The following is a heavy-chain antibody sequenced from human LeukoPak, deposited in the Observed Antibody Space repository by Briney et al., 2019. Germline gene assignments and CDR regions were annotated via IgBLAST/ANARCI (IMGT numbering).Heavy chain of an antibody. CDR3: ARGSELTKNWFDP. J-gene: IGHJ5*02. CDR1: GGSISSYY. CDR2: IYYSGST. D-gene: IGHD4-11*01. V-gene: IGHV4-59*12. Sequence: SETLSLTCTVSGGSISSYYWSWIRQPPGKGLEWIGYIYYSGSTNYNPSLKSRVTISVDTSKNQFSLKLSSVTAADTAVYYCARGSELTKNWFDPWGQGTLVTVSS.